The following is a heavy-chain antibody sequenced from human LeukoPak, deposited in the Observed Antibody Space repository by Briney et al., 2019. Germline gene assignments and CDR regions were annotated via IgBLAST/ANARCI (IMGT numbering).Heavy chain of an antibody. CDR1: GGSISSGGYS. CDR3: ARVIAARPKYWFDP. D-gene: IGHD6-6*01. V-gene: IGHV4-30-2*01. CDR2: IYHSGST. Sequence: SQTLSLTCAVSGGSISSGGYSWSWIRQPPGKGLEWIGYIYHSGSTYYNPSLKSRVTISVDRSKNQFSLKLSSVTAADTAVYYCARVIAARPKYWFDPWGQGTLVTVSS. J-gene: IGHJ5*02.